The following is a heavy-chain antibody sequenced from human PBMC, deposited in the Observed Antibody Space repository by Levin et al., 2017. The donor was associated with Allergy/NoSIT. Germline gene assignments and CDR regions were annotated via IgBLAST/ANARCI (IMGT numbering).Heavy chain of an antibody. Sequence: GESLKISCKGSGYSFTSYWISWVRQMPGKGLEWMGRIDPSDSYTNYSPSFQGHVTISADKSISTAYLQWSSLKASDTAMYYFARGGDYGGNGGDWFDPWGQGTLVTVSS. CDR2: IDPSDSYT. J-gene: IGHJ5*02. D-gene: IGHD4-23*01. V-gene: IGHV5-10-1*01. CDR1: GYSFTSYW. CDR3: ARGGDYGGNGGDWFDP.